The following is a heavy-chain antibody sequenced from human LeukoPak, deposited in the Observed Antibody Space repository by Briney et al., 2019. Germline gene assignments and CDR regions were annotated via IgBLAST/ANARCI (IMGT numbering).Heavy chain of an antibody. CDR2: IYYSGST. Sequence: SETLSLTCAVSGGSISSTSYYWAWIRQPPGKGLEWIGYIYYSGSTNYNPSLKSRVTISVDTSKNQFSLKLSSVTAADTAVYYCARADYYDSSCFDYWGQGTLVTVSS. CDR1: GGSISSTSYY. V-gene: IGHV4-61*05. D-gene: IGHD3-22*01. J-gene: IGHJ4*02. CDR3: ARADYYDSSCFDY.